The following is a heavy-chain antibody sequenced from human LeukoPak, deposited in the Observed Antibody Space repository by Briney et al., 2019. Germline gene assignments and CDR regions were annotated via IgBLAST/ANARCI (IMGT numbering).Heavy chain of an antibody. D-gene: IGHD3-3*01. CDR1: GGSISSGGYY. V-gene: IGHV4-30-2*01. CDR2: IYHSGST. Sequence: SETLSLTCTVSGGSISSGGYYWSWIRQPPGKGLEWIGYIYHSGSTYYNPSLKSRVTISVDRSKNQFSLKLSSVTAADTAVYYCASTPGAGYDFWSGSPLVYFDYWGQGTLVTVSS. CDR3: ASTPGAGYDFWSGSPLVYFDY. J-gene: IGHJ4*02.